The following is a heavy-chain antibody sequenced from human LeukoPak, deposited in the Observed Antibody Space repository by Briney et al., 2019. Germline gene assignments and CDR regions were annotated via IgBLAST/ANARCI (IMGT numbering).Heavy chain of an antibody. CDR2: INHSGST. D-gene: IGHD2-2*02. V-gene: IGHV4-34*01. CDR1: GGSFSGYY. CDR3: ASGGYCGSTSCYTNWFDP. Sequence: PSETLSLTCAVYGGSFSGYYWTWIRQPPGKGLEWIGEINHSGSTNYNPSLKSRVTISVDTSKNQFSLKLTSVTAADTAVYYCASGGYCGSTSCYTNWFDPWGQGTLVIVSS. J-gene: IGHJ5*02.